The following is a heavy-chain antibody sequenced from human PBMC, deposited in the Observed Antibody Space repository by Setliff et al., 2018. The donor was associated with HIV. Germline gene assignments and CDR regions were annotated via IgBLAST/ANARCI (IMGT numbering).Heavy chain of an antibody. V-gene: IGHV4-59*01. CDR2: ISDSGTT. CDR1: GGSISPYY. J-gene: IGHJ5*02. D-gene: IGHD3-22*01. Sequence: SETLSLTCTVSGGSISPYYWSWIRQPPGKGLEWIAWISDSGTTNYNPSLKSRVTLSVDTSKNQFSLSLTSVTGADTAVYYCARVGWDYYDSSGYLREEGFDPWGQGTLVTVSS. CDR3: ARVGWDYYDSSGYLREEGFDP.